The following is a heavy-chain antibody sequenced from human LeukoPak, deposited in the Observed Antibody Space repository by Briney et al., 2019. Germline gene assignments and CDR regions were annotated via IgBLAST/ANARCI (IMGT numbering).Heavy chain of an antibody. CDR3: ARTTEGYCRGRSCYSYYYMDV. CDR2: IHYSGST. J-gene: IGHJ6*03. V-gene: IGHV4-59*01. CDR1: SGSITSYY. D-gene: IGHD2-15*01. Sequence: SETLSLTCSVSSGSITSYYWSWIRQPPGKGLEWIGYIHYSGSTNYNPSLKSRVTISVDTSKNQFSLKLSSVTAADTAVYYCARTTEGYCRGRSCYSYYYMDVWGKGTTVTVSS.